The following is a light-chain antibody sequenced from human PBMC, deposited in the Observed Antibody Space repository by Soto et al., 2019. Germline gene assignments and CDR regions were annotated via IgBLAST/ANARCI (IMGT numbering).Light chain of an antibody. Sequence: QSVLTXPPSASGSPGQSVPISCTGTSSDVGGYNYVSWYQQHPGKAPKIMIYEVNKRPSGVPDRFWGSKSGNTASLTISGLQAEDEAEYHCCSYAGTYYVFGTGTKVTVL. CDR2: EVN. J-gene: IGLJ1*01. CDR1: SSDVGGYNY. CDR3: CSYAGTYYV. V-gene: IGLV2-8*01.